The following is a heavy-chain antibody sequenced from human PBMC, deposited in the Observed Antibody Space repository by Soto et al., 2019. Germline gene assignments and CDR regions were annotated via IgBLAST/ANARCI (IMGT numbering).Heavy chain of an antibody. J-gene: IGHJ4*02. CDR1: GGSISSGGYY. CDR3: ARDSGYNYVYFDY. CDR2: IYYSGST. V-gene: IGHV4-31*03. Sequence: SETLSLTCTVSGGSISSGGYYWSWIRQHPGKGLEWIGYIYYSGSTYYNPSLKSRVTISVDTSKNQFSLKLSSVTAADTAVYYCARDSGYNYVYFDYWGQGTLVTVSS. D-gene: IGHD5-12*01.